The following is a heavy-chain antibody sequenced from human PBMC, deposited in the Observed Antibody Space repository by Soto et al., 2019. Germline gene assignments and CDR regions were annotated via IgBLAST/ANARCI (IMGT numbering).Heavy chain of an antibody. CDR3: ARDYYYDSRSSSVNWFDP. Sequence: GGSLRLSCVASEFTFSKYWMNWVRQAPGKGLVWVSRINMDGTKTAYADSVKGRFTVSRDNANNTLYLQMNSLGVEDTAVYYCARDYYYDSRSSSVNWFDPWGQGTLVTVSS. D-gene: IGHD3-22*01. CDR1: EFTFSKYW. V-gene: IGHV3-74*01. CDR2: INMDGTKT. J-gene: IGHJ5*02.